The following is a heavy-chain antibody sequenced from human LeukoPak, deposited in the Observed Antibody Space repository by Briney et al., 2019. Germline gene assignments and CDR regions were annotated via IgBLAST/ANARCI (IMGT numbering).Heavy chain of an antibody. V-gene: IGHV3-53*01. CDR1: GLTVSTNY. D-gene: IGHD3-9*01. CDR3: ARDMAYHDMLTGYEVSRFFDY. Sequence: GGSLRLSCAASGLTVSTNYMRWIRQAPGKGLEWVSLIYAGGGTAYADSVKGRFTISRDNSKNTLYLQMNYVRAEDTAVYYCARDMAYHDMLTGYEVSRFFDYWGQGALVTVSS. J-gene: IGHJ4*02. CDR2: IYAGGGT.